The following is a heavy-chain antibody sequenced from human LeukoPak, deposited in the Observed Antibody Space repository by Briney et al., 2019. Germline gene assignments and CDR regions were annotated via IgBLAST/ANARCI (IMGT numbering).Heavy chain of an antibody. CDR1: GFNFSSFG. CDR3: ARPNRGYCDDTSCSHFDY. V-gene: IGHV3-23*01. Sequence: GSLRLSCAASGFNFSSFGVNWGRQAPEKGVGGGSAITWSGGSTFFADSVKGRFTISRDNSKNTLYLQMNSLRAEDTAVYYCARPNRGYCDDTSCSHFDYWGQGTLVTVSS. D-gene: IGHD2-2*01. CDR2: ITWSGGST. J-gene: IGHJ4*02.